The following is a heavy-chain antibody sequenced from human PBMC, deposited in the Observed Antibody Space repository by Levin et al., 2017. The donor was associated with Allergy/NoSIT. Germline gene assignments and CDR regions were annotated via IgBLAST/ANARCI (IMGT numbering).Heavy chain of an antibody. CDR2: INPNSRGI. D-gene: IGHD3-3*01. Sequence: ASVKVSCKASGFTFSGYYVHWVRQVPGQGLEWLGRINPNSRGINYAQKFQGRVTMTSDSSIRTAYVELSRLTSDDTAVYYCARGAASGTPYDLDSWGQGTLVSVSS. J-gene: IGHJ5*01. V-gene: IGHV1-2*06. CDR1: GFTFSGYY. CDR3: ARGAASGTPYDLDS.